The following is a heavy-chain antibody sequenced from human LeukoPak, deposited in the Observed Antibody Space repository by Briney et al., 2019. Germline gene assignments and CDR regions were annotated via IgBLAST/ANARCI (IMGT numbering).Heavy chain of an antibody. J-gene: IGHJ4*02. CDR2: INPSGGST. Sequence: GASVNVSCKASGYTFTSYDINWVRQAPGQGLEWMGIINPSGGSTSYAQKFQGRVTMTRDTSTSTVYMELSSLRSEDTAVYYCARGFPLMYYDILTGPPSGDYWGQGTLVTVSS. V-gene: IGHV1-46*01. CDR3: ARGFPLMYYDILTGPPSGDY. D-gene: IGHD3-9*01. CDR1: GYTFTSYD.